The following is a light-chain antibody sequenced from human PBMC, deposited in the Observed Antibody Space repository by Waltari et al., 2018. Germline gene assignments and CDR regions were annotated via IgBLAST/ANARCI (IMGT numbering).Light chain of an antibody. CDR2: ATS. V-gene: IGKV3-20*01. J-gene: IGKJ1*01. Sequence: EIVLTQSPGTLSLSPGERATLSCRASQSVGRSLAWYQQKPGRAPRLLIYATSNRATGIPDRFSASGSGTDFILTISRLEPEDFALYYCQHYVRLPVTFGQGTKVEVK. CDR1: QSVGRS. CDR3: QHYVRLPVT.